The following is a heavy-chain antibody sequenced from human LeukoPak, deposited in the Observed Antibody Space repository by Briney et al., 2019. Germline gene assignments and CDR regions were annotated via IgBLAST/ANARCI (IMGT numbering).Heavy chain of an antibody. D-gene: IGHD3-3*01. V-gene: IGHV4-59*01. Sequence: PSETLSLTCTVSGGSISSYYWSWIRQPPGKGLEWLGYIYYSGSTNYNPSLKSRVTISVDTSKNQFSLKLSSVTAADTAVYYCAIGHYDFWGGPDYFDYWGQGTLVTVSS. CDR2: IYYSGST. CDR1: GGSISSYY. CDR3: AIGHYDFWGGPDYFDY. J-gene: IGHJ4*02.